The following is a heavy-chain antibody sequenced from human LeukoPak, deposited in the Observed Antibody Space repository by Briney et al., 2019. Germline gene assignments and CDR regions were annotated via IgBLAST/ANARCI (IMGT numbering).Heavy chain of an antibody. V-gene: IGHV1-46*01. J-gene: IGHJ4*02. CDR3: ARDPSTYDFWSGSPGSPDY. D-gene: IGHD3-3*01. Sequence: GASVKVSCKASGYTFTSYYLHWWRQAPGPGLELMGLINPTGGSTSYAQKLQGRVTMTTDTSTSTAYMELRSLRSDDTAVYYCARDPSTYDFWSGSPGSPDYWGQGTLVTVSS. CDR1: GYTFTSYY. CDR2: INPTGGST.